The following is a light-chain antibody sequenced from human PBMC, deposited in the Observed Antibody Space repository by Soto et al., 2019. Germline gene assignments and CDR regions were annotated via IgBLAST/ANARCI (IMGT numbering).Light chain of an antibody. CDR3: QHRMNWPLT. CDR1: QNINTY. J-gene: IGKJ5*01. Sequence: DIQMTQSPYSLSAAVGDRVTIACRASQNINTYLNWYQQKPGKAPKLLIFDAASLQNGVPSRFSGGGSRTDFTLTISSLEPEDFAVYYCQHRMNWPLTFGQGTRLEIK. V-gene: IGKV1-39*01. CDR2: DAA.